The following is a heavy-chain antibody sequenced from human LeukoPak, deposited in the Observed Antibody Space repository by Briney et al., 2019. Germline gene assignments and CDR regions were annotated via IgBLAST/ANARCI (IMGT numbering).Heavy chain of an antibody. Sequence: ASVKVSCKASGYTFTGYYMHWVRQAPGQGLEWMGWINPNSGGTNYAQKFQGRVTMTRDTSISTAYMELSGLRSDDTAVYYCAREVTYCSSTSCYWFDPWGQGTLVTVSS. J-gene: IGHJ5*02. CDR2: INPNSGGT. D-gene: IGHD2-2*01. CDR3: AREVTYCSSTSCYWFDP. V-gene: IGHV1-2*02. CDR1: GYTFTGYY.